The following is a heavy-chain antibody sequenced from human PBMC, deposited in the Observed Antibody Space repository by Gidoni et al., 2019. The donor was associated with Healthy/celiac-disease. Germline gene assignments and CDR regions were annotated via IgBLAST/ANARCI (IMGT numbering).Heavy chain of an antibody. J-gene: IGHJ6*02. CDR1: GGSIRSGGYY. CDR3: ARAPKTYYGDYYYYGMDV. Sequence: QVQLQESGPGLVKPSKTLSLTCPVSGGSIRSGGYYWSWIRQHPGKGLEWIGYIYSSGSTYYNPSLKSRVTISVDTSKNQFSLKLSSVTAADTAVYYCARAPKTYYGDYYYYGMDVWGQGTTVTVSS. CDR2: IYSSGST. D-gene: IGHD4-17*01. V-gene: IGHV4-31*03.